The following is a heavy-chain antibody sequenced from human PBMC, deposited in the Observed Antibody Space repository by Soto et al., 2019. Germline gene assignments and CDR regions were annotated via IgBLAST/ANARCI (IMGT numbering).Heavy chain of an antibody. CDR1: AGVISSSDYY. V-gene: IGHV4-39*01. Sequence: FSLTSTVSAGVISSSDYYLACIRNPQRKGLEWIGNIYYSGSASYNPSLKSRVTISVDTSKNQVSLKLTSVTAADTAVYNCGRRCGPGHEYWGQGSLVTVS. J-gene: IGHJ4*02. CDR3: GRRCGPGHEY. CDR2: IYYSGSA. D-gene: IGHD6-25*01.